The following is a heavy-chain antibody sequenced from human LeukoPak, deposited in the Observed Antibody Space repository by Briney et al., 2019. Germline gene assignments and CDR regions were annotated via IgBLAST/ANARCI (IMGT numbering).Heavy chain of an antibody. V-gene: IGHV3-33*01. D-gene: IGHD2-15*01. CDR3: ARWDAYCSGGSCYFGGFAFDI. Sequence: QSGGSLRLSCAASGFTFSSYGMHRVRQAPGKGLEWVAVIWYDGSNKYYADSVKGRFTISRDNAKNSIYLQMNSLGADDTAMYYCARWDAYCSGGSCYFGGFAFDIWGQGTMVTVSS. CDR2: IWYDGSNK. CDR1: GFTFSSYG. J-gene: IGHJ3*02.